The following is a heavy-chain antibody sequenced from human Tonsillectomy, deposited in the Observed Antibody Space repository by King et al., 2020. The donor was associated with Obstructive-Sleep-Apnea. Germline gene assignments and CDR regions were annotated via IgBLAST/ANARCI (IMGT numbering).Heavy chain of an antibody. CDR1: GLSLSSNGMR. CDR3: ARPSGGHGMDV. J-gene: IGHJ6*02. CDR2: IYWDDDK. V-gene: IGHV2-5*02. Sequence: ITLKESGPTLVKPTQTLTLTCTFSGLSLSSNGMRVAWIRQPPGKALEWLALIYWDDDKRYSPSLKSRLTITKDTSKNQVVLTMTNMDPVDTATYYCARPSGGHGMDVWGQGKTVTVSS.